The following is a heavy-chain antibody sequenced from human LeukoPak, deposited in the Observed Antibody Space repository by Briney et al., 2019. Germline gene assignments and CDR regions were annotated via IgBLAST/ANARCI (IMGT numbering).Heavy chain of an antibody. CDR3: ARAYSGRYGLGYYYMDV. J-gene: IGHJ6*03. CDR2: INPDGSEK. CDR1: GFTFSSDW. Sequence: GGSLRLSCAVSGFTFSSDWMIWVRQAPGKGLEWVANINPDGSEKNYVDSVRGRFTISRDNAKNSLDLQMNSLRADDTAVYYCARAYSGRYGLGYYYMDVWGKGTTVTISS. V-gene: IGHV3-7*01. D-gene: IGHD1-26*01.